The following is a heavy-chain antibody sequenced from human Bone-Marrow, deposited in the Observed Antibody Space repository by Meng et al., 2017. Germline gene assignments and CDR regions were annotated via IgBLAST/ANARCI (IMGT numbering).Heavy chain of an antibody. CDR3: ARVEGGNNRYNWFDP. CDR2: INHSGST. Sequence: QVQYQQGGAGLFKPSETLSLTGAVYGGSFSGYYWSWIRQPPGKGLEWIGEINHSGSTNYNPSLKSRVTISVDTSKNQFSLKLSSVTAADTAVYYCARVEGGNNRYNWFDPWGQGTLVTVSS. D-gene: IGHD1/OR15-1a*01. CDR1: GGSFSGYY. V-gene: IGHV4-34*01. J-gene: IGHJ5*02.